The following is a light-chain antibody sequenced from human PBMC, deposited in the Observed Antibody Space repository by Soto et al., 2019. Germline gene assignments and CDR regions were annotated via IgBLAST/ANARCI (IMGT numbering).Light chain of an antibody. V-gene: IGKV3-20*01. CDR2: GAS. CDR3: QQYGSSPGA. CDR1: QSVSSSY. Sequence: EMVWTQSPGTLSLSPGERATLSCRASQSVSSSYLAWYQRKPGQAPRLLSYGASSRATGIPDRFSGSVSGTDFTLTISRLEPEDCAVYYCQQYGSSPGAFGQETKVEIK. J-gene: IGKJ1*01.